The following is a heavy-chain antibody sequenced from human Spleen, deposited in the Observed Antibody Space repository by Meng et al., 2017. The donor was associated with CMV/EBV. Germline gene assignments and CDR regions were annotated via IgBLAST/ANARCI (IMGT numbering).Heavy chain of an antibody. Sequence: QLQDLDPSLEKPSHTLSLTCDVYGGSIRSGHYYWSWIRQPPGKGLEWIGYIYYSGSTYNNPSLKSRVTISVDTSKNQFSLKLSSVTAADTAVYYCASYYDSSGYEDYWGQGTLVTVSS. V-gene: IGHV4-30-4*08. CDR2: IYYSGST. J-gene: IGHJ4*02. CDR3: ASYYDSSGYEDY. D-gene: IGHD3-22*01. CDR1: GGSIRSGHYY.